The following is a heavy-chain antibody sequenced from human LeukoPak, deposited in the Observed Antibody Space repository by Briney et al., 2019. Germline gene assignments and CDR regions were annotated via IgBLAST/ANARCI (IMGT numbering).Heavy chain of an antibody. J-gene: IGHJ6*02. V-gene: IGHV3-48*01. CDR1: GFTFSSYS. Sequence: PGGSLRLSCAASGFTFSSYSMNWVRQAPGKGLEWVSYISSSSSTIYYADSVKGRFTISRDNAKNSLYLQMNSLRAEDTAVYYCAKVDATTPYYGMDVWGQGTTVTVSS. D-gene: IGHD1-26*01. CDR2: ISSSSSTI. CDR3: AKVDATTPYYGMDV.